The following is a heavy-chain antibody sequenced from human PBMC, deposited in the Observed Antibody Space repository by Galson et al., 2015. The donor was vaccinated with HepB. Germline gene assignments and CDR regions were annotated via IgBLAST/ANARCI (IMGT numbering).Heavy chain of an antibody. V-gene: IGHV3-48*01. CDR3: ARGGPLLWFGELLGDSFDY. CDR2: ISSSSSTI. J-gene: IGHJ4*02. D-gene: IGHD3-10*01. Sequence: SLRLSCAASGFTFSSYSMNWVRQAPGKGLEWVSYISSSSSTIYYADSVKGRFTISRDNAKNSLYLQMNSLSAEDTAVYYCARGGPLLWFGELLGDSFDYWGQGTLVTVSS. CDR1: GFTFSSYS.